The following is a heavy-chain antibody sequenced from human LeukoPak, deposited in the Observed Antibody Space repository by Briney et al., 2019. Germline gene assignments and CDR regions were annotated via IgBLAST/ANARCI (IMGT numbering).Heavy chain of an antibody. Sequence: GESLKISCKGSGYRFTDYWIGWVRQMPGKGLEWMGIISPDDSDTRYNPSFQGQVTISADESITTAYLQWSSLKASDTAMYYCTRYRGDYVSLPSPFDYWGQGALVTVSS. CDR1: GYRFTDYW. J-gene: IGHJ4*02. CDR3: TRYRGDYVSLPSPFDY. D-gene: IGHD4-17*01. CDR2: ISPDDSDT. V-gene: IGHV5-51*01.